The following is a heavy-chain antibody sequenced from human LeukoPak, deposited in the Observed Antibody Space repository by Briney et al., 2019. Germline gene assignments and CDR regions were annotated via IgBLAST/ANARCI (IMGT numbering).Heavy chain of an antibody. D-gene: IGHD5-18*01. J-gene: IGHJ4*02. V-gene: IGHV1-69*04. Sequence: WASVKVSCKASGGTFSSYAISWVRQAPGQGLEWMGRIIPILGIANYAQKFQGRVTITADKSTSTAYMELSSLRSEDTAVYYCARDDRGYSYGHLDYWGQGTLVTVSS. CDR2: IIPILGIA. CDR3: ARDDRGYSYGHLDY. CDR1: GGTFSSYA.